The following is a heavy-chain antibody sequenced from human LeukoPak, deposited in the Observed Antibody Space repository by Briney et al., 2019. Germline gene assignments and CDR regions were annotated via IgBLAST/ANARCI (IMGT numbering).Heavy chain of an antibody. Sequence: PSETLSLTCAVSGGSISSYYWSWIRQPPGKGLEWIGYVYYSGSPNYTPSLTSRVTISVDTSKNQFSLKLSSVTAADTAVYYCARGYNYGYPPFDFWGRGTLVTVSS. D-gene: IGHD5-18*01. CDR2: VYYSGSP. V-gene: IGHV4-59*01. CDR3: ARGYNYGYPPFDF. J-gene: IGHJ4*02. CDR1: GGSISSYY.